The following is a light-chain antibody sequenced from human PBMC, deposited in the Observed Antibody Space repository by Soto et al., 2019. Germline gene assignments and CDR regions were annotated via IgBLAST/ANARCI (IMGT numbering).Light chain of an antibody. V-gene: IGKV3-11*01. Sequence: EIVLTQSPGTLSLSPGERATLSCRASQSISSYLAWYQQRPGQPSRLLIYDASNRATGIPARFSGSGSGTDFTLTISSLEPEDFAVYYCQQYNNWPPAFGGGTKVDIK. CDR3: QQYNNWPPA. CDR1: QSISSY. J-gene: IGKJ4*01. CDR2: DAS.